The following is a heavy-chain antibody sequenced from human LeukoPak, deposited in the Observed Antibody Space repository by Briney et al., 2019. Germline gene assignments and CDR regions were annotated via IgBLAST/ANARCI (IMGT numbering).Heavy chain of an antibody. CDR1: GFTFSSYE. V-gene: IGHV3-48*03. CDR2: ISSSVSTI. Sequence: GGSLRLSCAASGFTFSSYEMNWVRHAPGKGLEWISYISSSVSTIYYADSVKGRFTISRDNAKNSLYLQMNSLRAEDTAVYYCARGPEYSSGWYGGYWGQGALVTVSS. CDR3: ARGPEYSSGWYGGY. J-gene: IGHJ4*02. D-gene: IGHD6-19*01.